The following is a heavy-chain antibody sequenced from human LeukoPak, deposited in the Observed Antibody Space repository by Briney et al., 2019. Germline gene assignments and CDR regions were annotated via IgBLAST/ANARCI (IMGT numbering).Heavy chain of an antibody. CDR3: VRSDPSGMDL. Sequence: PGGSLRLSCAASEFTFSNYWMHWVRQAPGKGLVWVSRINSDGSRTTYADSVKGRFTISRDNAKNTPYLQMNSLRAEDTAVYYCVRSDPSGMDLWGQGTTVTVSS. D-gene: IGHD2-21*02. CDR1: EFTFSNYW. J-gene: IGHJ6*02. V-gene: IGHV3-74*01. CDR2: INSDGSRT.